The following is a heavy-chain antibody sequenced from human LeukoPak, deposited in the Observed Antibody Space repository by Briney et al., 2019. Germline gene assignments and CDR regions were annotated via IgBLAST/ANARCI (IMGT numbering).Heavy chain of an antibody. D-gene: IGHD3-3*01. Sequence: GGSLRLSCAASGFTFSAYAMSWVRQAPGKGLEWVSDISGNGGSTYYADSAKGRFTISRDNSKNTLYLQMNSLRAEDTAVYYCAKDHDFWSGYSDYWGQGTLVTVSS. CDR3: AKDHDFWSGYSDY. V-gene: IGHV3-23*01. CDR1: GFTFSAYA. CDR2: ISGNGGST. J-gene: IGHJ4*02.